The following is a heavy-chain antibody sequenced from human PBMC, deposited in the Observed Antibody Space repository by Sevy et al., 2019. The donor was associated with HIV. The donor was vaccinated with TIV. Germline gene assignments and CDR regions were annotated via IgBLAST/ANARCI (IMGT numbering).Heavy chain of an antibody. CDR1: GGTFSSYA. V-gene: IGHV1-69*13. CDR3: ARQLRPDYYYYMDV. CDR2: IIPIFGTA. D-gene: IGHD2-2*01. J-gene: IGHJ6*03. Sequence: ASVKVSCKASGGTFSSYAISWVRQAPGQELEWMGGIIPIFGTANYAQKFQGRVTITADESTSTAYMELSSLRSEDTAVYYCARQLRPDYYYYMDVWGKGTTVTVSS.